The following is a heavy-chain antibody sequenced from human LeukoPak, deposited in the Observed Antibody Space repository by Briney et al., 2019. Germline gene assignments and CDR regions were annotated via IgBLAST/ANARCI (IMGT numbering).Heavy chain of an antibody. V-gene: IGHV4-4*07. CDR1: GGSISSYY. Sequence: SETLSLTCTVSGGSISSYYWSWIRQPARKGLEWIGRIYTSGSTNYNPSLKSRVTMSVDTSKNQFSLKLSSVTAADTAVYYCARGASSGDWFDPWGQGTLVTVSS. CDR2: IYTSGST. D-gene: IGHD6-6*01. J-gene: IGHJ5*02. CDR3: ARGASSGDWFDP.